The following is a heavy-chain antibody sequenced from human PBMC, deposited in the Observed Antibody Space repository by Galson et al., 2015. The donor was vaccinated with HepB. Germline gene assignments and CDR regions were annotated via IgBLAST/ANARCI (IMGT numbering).Heavy chain of an antibody. CDR2: TYYRSKWYN. D-gene: IGHD3-22*01. CDR1: GDSVSSNRAA. Sequence: CAISGDSVSSNRAAWNWIRQSPSRGLEWLGRTYYRSKWYNDYAVSVKSRITINPDTSKNQFSLQLNSVTPEDTAVYYCARSINYYDSSGYYGAGPYFDYWRQGTLVAVSS. CDR3: ARSINYYDSSGYYGAGPYFDY. J-gene: IGHJ4*02. V-gene: IGHV6-1*01.